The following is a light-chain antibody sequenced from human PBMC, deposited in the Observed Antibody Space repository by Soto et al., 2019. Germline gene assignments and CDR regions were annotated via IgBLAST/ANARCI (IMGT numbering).Light chain of an antibody. CDR1: SSDVGGYNY. Sequence: QSVLTQPASVSGSPGQSTTISCTGTSSDVGGYNYVSWYQQHPGKAPKLMIYEVSNRPSGVSNRFSGSKSGNTASLTISGLQAEDEADYYCSSYTSSSTPYVFGTGTKVT. CDR3: SSYTSSSTPYV. V-gene: IGLV2-14*01. J-gene: IGLJ1*01. CDR2: EVS.